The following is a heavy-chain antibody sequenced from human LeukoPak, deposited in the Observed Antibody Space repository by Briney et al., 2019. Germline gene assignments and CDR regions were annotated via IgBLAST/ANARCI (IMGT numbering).Heavy chain of an antibody. CDR3: AKGGDILTGYYLYWYFDL. CDR1: GSTFSSSA. D-gene: IGHD3-9*01. V-gene: IGHV3-23*01. Sequence: PGGSLRLSCATSGSTFSSSAMSWVRQAPGKGLEWVSAISRSGSSTDYADSVKGRFTISRDNSKNTLYLQMNSLRPEDTAVYYCAKGGDILTGYYLYWYFDLWGRGTLVTVSS. J-gene: IGHJ2*01. CDR2: ISRSGSST.